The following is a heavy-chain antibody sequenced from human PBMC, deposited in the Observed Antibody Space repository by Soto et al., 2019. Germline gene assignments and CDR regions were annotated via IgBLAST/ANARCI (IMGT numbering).Heavy chain of an antibody. CDR3: ARSRRNYFDP. Sequence: SETLSLTCTVSGGSISSGGYYWSWIRQHPGKGLEWIGYIYYSGSTYYNPSLKSRVTISVDTSKNQFSLKLSSVTAADTAVYYCARSRRNYFDPWGQGTLVTVSS. CDR1: GGSISSGGYY. CDR2: IYYSGST. V-gene: IGHV4-61*08. J-gene: IGHJ5*02.